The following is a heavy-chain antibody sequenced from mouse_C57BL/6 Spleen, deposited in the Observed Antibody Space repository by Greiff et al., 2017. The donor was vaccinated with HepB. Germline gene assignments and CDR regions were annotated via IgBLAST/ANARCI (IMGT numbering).Heavy chain of an antibody. CDR1: GYTFTDYY. Sequence: EVQLQQSGPVLVKPGASVKMSCKASGYTFTDYYMNWVKQSHGKSLEWIGVINPYNGGTSYNQKLKGKATLTVDKSSSTAYMELNSLTSEDSAVYYCARSSITTVVGYFDYWGQSTTLTVSS. V-gene: IGHV1-19*01. J-gene: IGHJ2*01. D-gene: IGHD1-1*01. CDR3: ARSSITTVVGYFDY. CDR2: INPYNGGT.